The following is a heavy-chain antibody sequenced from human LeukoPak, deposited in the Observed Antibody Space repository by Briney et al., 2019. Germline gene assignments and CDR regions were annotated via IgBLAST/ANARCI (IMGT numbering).Heavy chain of an antibody. V-gene: IGHV3-21*01. CDR1: GFTFSSYG. D-gene: IGHD6-19*01. CDR3: ATRIAVAGTEGYYFDY. J-gene: IGHJ4*02. CDR2: ISSSSSYI. Sequence: GGSLRLSCAASGFTFSSYGMHWVRQAPGKGLEWVSSISSSSSYIYYADSVKGLFTIYTDNAKNSLYLQMNRLRAKDTAVYYCATRIAVAGTEGYYFDYWGQGTLVTVSS.